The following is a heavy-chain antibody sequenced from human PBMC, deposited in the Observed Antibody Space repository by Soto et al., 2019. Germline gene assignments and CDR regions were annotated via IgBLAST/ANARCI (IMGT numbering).Heavy chain of an antibody. D-gene: IGHD4-17*01. CDR2: ISGSGGST. V-gene: IGHV3-23*01. J-gene: IGHJ4*02. Sequence: EVQLLESGGGLGQPGGTLRLSCAASGFTFSSYAMSWVRQAPGKGLAWVSAISGSGGSTYYADYVKGRFTISREDSKNTLDLQMNSLRAEESAVYYCPSLRPYPGYWGQGTLVTASS. CDR1: GFTFSSYA. CDR3: PSLRPYPGY.